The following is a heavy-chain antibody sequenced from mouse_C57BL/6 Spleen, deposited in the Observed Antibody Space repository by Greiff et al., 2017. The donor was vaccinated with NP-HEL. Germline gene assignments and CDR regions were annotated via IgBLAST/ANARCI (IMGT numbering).Heavy chain of an antibody. CDR2: IDPSDSYT. CDR1: GYTFTSYW. CDR3: ARFYYDSYYAMDY. D-gene: IGHD2-4*01. J-gene: IGHJ4*01. Sequence: VQLQQPGAELVMPAASVKLSCKASGYTFTSYWMHWVKQRPGQGLEWIGEIDPSDSYTNYNQKFKGKSTLTVDKSSSTAYMQLSSLTSEDSAVYYCARFYYDSYYAMDYWGQGTSVTVSS. V-gene: IGHV1-69*01.